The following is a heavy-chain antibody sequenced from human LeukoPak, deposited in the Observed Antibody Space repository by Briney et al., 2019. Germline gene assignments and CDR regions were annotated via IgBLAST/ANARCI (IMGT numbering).Heavy chain of an antibody. V-gene: IGHV3-64*04. Sequence: GGSLRLSCSASGFTFSSFVMHWVRQAPGKGLEYVSAISSKGHSTYYADSVKGRFTISRDNSKNTLYLQMNSLRAEDSAVYYCARDLAYYASGKQNYWGQGTLVTVSS. J-gene: IGHJ4*02. CDR1: GFTFSSFV. CDR3: ARDLAYYASGKQNY. D-gene: IGHD3-10*01. CDR2: ISSKGHST.